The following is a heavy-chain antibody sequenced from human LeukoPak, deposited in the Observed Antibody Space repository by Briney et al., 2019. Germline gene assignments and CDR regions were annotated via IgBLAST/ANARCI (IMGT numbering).Heavy chain of an antibody. J-gene: IGHJ3*02. CDR3: ARDGYYDSSGYFLSPDAFDI. D-gene: IGHD3-22*01. Sequence: SETLSLTCTVSGGPISSYYWSWIRQPAGKGLEWIGRIYTSGSTNYNPSLKSRVTMSVDTSKNQFSLKLSSVTAADTAVYYCARDGYYDSSGYFLSPDAFDIWGQGTMVTVSS. CDR1: GGPISSYY. V-gene: IGHV4-4*07. CDR2: IYTSGST.